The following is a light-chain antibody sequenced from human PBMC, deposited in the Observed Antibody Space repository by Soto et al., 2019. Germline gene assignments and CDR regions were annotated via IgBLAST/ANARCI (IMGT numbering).Light chain of an antibody. CDR1: QVISSA. Sequence: AIQLTQSPSSLSASVGDRVTITCRASQVISSALAWYQQKPGKAPKLLIYDASSLDSELTSRFSGRASVRDFALIILRLQHEDFATYYCQQFNNYPLTFGQGTRLDIK. V-gene: IGKV1D-13*01. CDR3: QQFNNYPLT. CDR2: DAS. J-gene: IGKJ5*01.